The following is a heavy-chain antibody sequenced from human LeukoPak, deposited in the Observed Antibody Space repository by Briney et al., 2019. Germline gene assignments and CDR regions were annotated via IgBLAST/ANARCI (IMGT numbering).Heavy chain of an antibody. D-gene: IGHD5-12*01. CDR2: IYYTGTT. V-gene: IGHV4-39*01. Sequence: SEILSLTCTVSGGSISSTTYFWGWIRQPPGKGLEWIGSIYYTGTTYYNPSLKSRVSVSVDTSKDQFSLKLTSVTAADTAIYYCARFLRGDSGYDFTIDSWGQGTLVTVSS. CDR3: ARFLRGDSGYDFTIDS. J-gene: IGHJ5*01. CDR1: GGSISSTTYF.